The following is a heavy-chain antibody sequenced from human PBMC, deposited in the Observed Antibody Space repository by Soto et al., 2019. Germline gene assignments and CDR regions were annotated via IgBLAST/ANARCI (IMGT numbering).Heavy chain of an antibody. CDR1: GFTVSSNY. V-gene: IGHV3-66*01. CDR2: IYSGGTT. CDR3: ARNGDSSDYRGWFDP. D-gene: IGHD3-22*01. J-gene: IGHJ5*02. Sequence: EVQLVESGGGLVQPGGSLRLSCAASGFTVSSNYRSWVCQAPGKGLEWVSVIYSGGTTYYADSVKGRFTISRDNSKNTLYLQMNSLRAEDTAVYYCARNGDSSDYRGWFDPWGQGTLVTVSS.